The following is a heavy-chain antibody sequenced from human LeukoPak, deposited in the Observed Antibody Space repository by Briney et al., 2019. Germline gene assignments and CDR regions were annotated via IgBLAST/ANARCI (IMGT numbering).Heavy chain of an antibody. CDR3: TRRLSASGWFDP. V-gene: IGHV5-51*01. CDR2: IYPDDFDT. CDR1: GSIFTKYW. J-gene: IGHJ5*02. Sequence: GASLQISCRGSGSIFTKYWIGWVRQLPGKGLEWLGIIYPDDFDTRYSPSFQGHVTISVDKSISTAYLQWSSLKASDSAMYYCTRRLSASGWFDPWGQGTLVTVSS. D-gene: IGHD2/OR15-2a*01.